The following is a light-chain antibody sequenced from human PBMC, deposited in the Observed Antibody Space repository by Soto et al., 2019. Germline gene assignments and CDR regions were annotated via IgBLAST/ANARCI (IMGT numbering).Light chain of an antibody. CDR3: QQYETFSGT. Sequence: DIQMTQSPSTLSASVGDTVTFTCRASQSVSGWLAWYQQKPGEAPKLLIYGASALPRGVPARFSGSGSGTKFTLTIASLQPDDFATYYCQQYETFSGTFGPGTKVDNK. V-gene: IGKV1-5*01. CDR2: GAS. CDR1: QSVSGW. J-gene: IGKJ1*01.